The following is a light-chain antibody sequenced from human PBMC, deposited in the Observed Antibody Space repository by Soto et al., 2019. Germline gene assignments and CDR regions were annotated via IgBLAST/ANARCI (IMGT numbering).Light chain of an antibody. Sequence: QSVLTQPPSVSGAPGPRVTISCTGSSSNIGAGYDVHWYQQLPGTAPKLLIYGNSNRPSGVPDRFSGSKSGTSASLAITGLQAEDEADYYCQSYDSSLGGSYVFGTGTKVTVL. CDR2: GNS. CDR3: QSYDSSLGGSYV. V-gene: IGLV1-40*01. CDR1: SSNIGAGYD. J-gene: IGLJ1*01.